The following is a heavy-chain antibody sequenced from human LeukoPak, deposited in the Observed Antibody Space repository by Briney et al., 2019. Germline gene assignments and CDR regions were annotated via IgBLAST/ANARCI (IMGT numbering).Heavy chain of an antibody. J-gene: IGHJ6*02. D-gene: IGHD5/OR15-5a*01. V-gene: IGHV3-74*01. CDR3: TTLRLALAYGVDV. CDR2: IASDGSST. Sequence: GGSLRLSCAASGFTFSSYWMNWVRQAPGKGLVWVSRIASDGSSTTYADSVKGRFSISRDNAKNTLYLQMNSLRVEDTAVYYCTTLRLALAYGVDVWGQGTTVTVSS. CDR1: GFTFSSYW.